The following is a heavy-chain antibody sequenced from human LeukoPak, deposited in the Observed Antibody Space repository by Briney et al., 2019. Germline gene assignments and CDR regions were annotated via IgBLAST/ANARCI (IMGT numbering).Heavy chain of an antibody. CDR1: GGTFSSYA. Sequence: ASVKVSCKASGGTFSSYAISWVRQAPGQGLEWMGRIIPILGIANYAQKFQGRVTMTRDTSISTAYMELSRLRSDDTAVYYCASITYYYDSKFDYWGQGTLVTVS. V-gene: IGHV1-69*04. D-gene: IGHD3-22*01. CDR3: ASITYYYDSKFDY. CDR2: IIPILGIA. J-gene: IGHJ4*02.